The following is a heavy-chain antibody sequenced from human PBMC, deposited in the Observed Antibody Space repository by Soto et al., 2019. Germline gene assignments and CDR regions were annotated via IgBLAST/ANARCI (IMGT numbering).Heavy chain of an antibody. CDR1: GLTTSTYL. Sequence: GGCLGLSCAASGLTTSTYLIAWFRQAPGRGLEWLATIKQDVTEKYYMDSLKVRFTIHRDNAITSLYLQMRRLRAEETAVYFCVTGDNAEYWGKGTLVPV. J-gene: IGHJ4*02. D-gene: IGHD3-10*01. CDR3: VTGDNAEY. CDR2: IKQDVTEK. V-gene: IGHV3-7*03.